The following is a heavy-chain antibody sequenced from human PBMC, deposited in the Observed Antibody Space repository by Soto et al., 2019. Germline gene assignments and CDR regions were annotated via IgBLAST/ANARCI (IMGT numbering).Heavy chain of an antibody. J-gene: IGHJ3*02. CDR2: IDYRGST. CDR3: ATEKITPGEGIHDAFDI. Sequence: QVQLQESGPGLVKPSQTLSLTCTVSGGSISSGDYYWSWIRQPPGKGLEWIGYIDYRGSTYYNLSLTCLITISADTTKNPFSLKLSSVTAADTAEYYCATEKITPGEGIHDAFDIWGQGTMVTVSS. CDR1: GGSISSGDYY. V-gene: IGHV4-30-4*01. D-gene: IGHD3-16*01.